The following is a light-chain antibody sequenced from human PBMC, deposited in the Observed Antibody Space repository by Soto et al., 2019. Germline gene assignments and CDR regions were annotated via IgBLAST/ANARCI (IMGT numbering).Light chain of an antibody. CDR3: SSYIASSTAVA. CDR2: DVS. Sequence: QSALTQPASVSGSPGQSITISCTGTSSDVGGYNFVSWYQHHPGKAPKHMIYDVSNRPSGVSNRFSGSKSGNTASLTISGLQAEDEADYYCSSYIASSTAVAFGGGTKLTVL. J-gene: IGLJ2*01. V-gene: IGLV2-14*03. CDR1: SSDVGGYNF.